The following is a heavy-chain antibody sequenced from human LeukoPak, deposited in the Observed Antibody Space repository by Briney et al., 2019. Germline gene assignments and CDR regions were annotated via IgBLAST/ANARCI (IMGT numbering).Heavy chain of an antibody. CDR1: GFTFTSSA. D-gene: IGHD3-9*01. V-gene: IGHV1-58*01. CDR3: ATDSGPDYWLVSLDY. J-gene: IGHJ4*02. Sequence: SVKVSCKASGFTFTSSAVQWVRQARGQRLEWIGWIVVGSGNTIYAQKFQGRVTMTEDTSTDTAYMELSSLRSEDTAVYYCATDSGPDYWLVSLDYWGQGTLVTVSS. CDR2: IVVGSGNT.